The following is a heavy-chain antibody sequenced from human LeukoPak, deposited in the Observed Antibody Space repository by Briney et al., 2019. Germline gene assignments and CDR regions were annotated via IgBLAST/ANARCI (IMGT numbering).Heavy chain of an antibody. CDR3: ARVLFYSSGNKSNRVDY. D-gene: IGHD6-19*01. J-gene: IGHJ4*02. CDR2: INPNSGGT. Sequence: ASVKVSCKASGVTISSYAISWVRQAPGQGLEWMGWINPNSGGTNNAQKFQGRVTMTRDTSISAAYMELSRLRSDDTAVYYCARVLFYSSGNKSNRVDYWGQGTLVTVSS. CDR1: GVTISSYA. V-gene: IGHV1-2*02.